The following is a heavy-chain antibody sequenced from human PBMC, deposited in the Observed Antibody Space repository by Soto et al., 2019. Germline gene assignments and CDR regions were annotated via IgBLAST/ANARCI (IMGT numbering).Heavy chain of an antibody. D-gene: IGHD2-15*01. Sequence: QVQLVESGGGVVQPGRSLRLSCAASGFIFSSYGMHWVRQAPGKGLEWVAVIWYDGSKKYYADSVKGRFTISRDNSKNTLYLQMNSLRAEDTAVYYCAREDVCSGGSCFSNYKDVGGKRTTGTDSS. J-gene: IGHJ6*03. CDR1: GFIFSSYG. CDR2: IWYDGSKK. CDR3: AREDVCSGGSCFSNYKDV. V-gene: IGHV3-33*01.